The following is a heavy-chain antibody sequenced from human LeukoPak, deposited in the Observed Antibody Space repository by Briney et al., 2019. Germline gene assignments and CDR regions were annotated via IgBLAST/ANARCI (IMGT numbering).Heavy chain of an antibody. CDR2: ITISGHTK. Sequence: PGGSLRLSCAASGFDLSTYEMNWVRHAPGKALEWIADITISGHTKNYADSVKGRFTISRDNARTSLYLQMNSLRVEDTGVYYCARGDPHADLWGQGTLVTVSS. CDR1: GFDLSTYE. V-gene: IGHV3-48*03. J-gene: IGHJ5*02. CDR3: ARGDPHADL.